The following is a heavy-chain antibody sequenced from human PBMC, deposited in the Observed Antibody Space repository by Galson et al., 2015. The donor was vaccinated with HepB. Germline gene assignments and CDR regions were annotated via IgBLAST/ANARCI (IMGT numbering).Heavy chain of an antibody. CDR1: GGSISSYY. CDR2: IYYSGST. V-gene: IGHV4-59*08. D-gene: IGHD6-19*01. CDR3: ARFVAVAGRGGWFDP. Sequence: TLSLTCTVSGGSISSYYWSWIRQPPGKGLEWIGYIYYSGSTNYNPSLKSRVTISVDTSKNQFSLKLSSVTAADTAVYYCARFVAVAGRGGWFDPWGQGTLVTVSS. J-gene: IGHJ5*02.